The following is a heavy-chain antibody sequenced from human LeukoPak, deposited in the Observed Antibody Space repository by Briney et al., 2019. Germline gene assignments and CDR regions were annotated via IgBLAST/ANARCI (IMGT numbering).Heavy chain of an antibody. Sequence: KPSETLSLTCAVSGGSISSSNWWSWVRQPPGKGLEWIGEIYHSGSTNYNPSLKSRVTISVDKSKNQFSLKLSSVTAADTAVYYCARNPMGDYYYYYGMDVWGQGTTVTVSS. V-gene: IGHV4-4*02. CDR2: IYHSGST. J-gene: IGHJ6*02. D-gene: IGHD5-24*01. CDR1: GGSISSSNW. CDR3: ARNPMGDYYYYYGMDV.